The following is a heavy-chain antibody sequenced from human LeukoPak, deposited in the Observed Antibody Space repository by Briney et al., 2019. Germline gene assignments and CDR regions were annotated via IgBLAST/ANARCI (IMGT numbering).Heavy chain of an antibody. Sequence: PGGSLRLSCAASGFTFSSSWMSWVRQAPGKGLEWVGNIKEDGSEKYCVDSVKGRFTISRDNTKNSLYLQMNSLRAEDTAVYYCARVLRYCSGGNCYSGGLGYMDVWGKGTTVTISS. CDR3: ARVLRYCSGGNCYSGGLGYMDV. CDR2: IKEDGSEK. CDR1: GFTFSSSW. J-gene: IGHJ6*03. D-gene: IGHD2-15*01. V-gene: IGHV3-7*03.